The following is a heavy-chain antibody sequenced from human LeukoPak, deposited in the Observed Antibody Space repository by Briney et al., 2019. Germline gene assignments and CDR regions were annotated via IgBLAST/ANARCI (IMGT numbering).Heavy chain of an antibody. J-gene: IGHJ6*02. CDR1: GFTFSSYD. CDR2: ISYDGSSK. V-gene: IGHV3-30*18. CDR3: AKFYGMDV. Sequence: PGGSLRLSCAVSGFTFSSYDMHWVRQAPGKGLEWVAVISYDGSSKYYADPVKGRFTISRDNSKNTLYLQMNSLRAEDTAVYYCAKFYGMDVWGQGTTVTVSS.